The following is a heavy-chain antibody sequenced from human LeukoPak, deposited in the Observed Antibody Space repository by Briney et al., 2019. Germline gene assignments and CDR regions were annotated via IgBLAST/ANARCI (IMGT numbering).Heavy chain of an antibody. CDR3: ARGLGYCTSTTCLLPFDY. Sequence: PGGSLRLSCGASGYTFSDYTMNWVRQAPGKGPEWISYISSGGSVMHYADSVKGRFTISRDNVENSLYLQMNSLRVEDTAVYYCARGLGYCTSTTCLLPFDYWGQGTLVTVSS. V-gene: IGHV3-48*01. CDR2: ISSGGSVM. D-gene: IGHD2-2*01. CDR1: GYTFSDYT. J-gene: IGHJ4*02.